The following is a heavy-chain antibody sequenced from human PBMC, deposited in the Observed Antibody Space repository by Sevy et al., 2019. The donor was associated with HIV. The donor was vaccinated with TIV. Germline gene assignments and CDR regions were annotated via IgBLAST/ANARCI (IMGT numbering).Heavy chain of an antibody. CDR1: GFTFSTYT. V-gene: IGHV3-21*01. J-gene: IGHJ3*02. D-gene: IGHD3-10*01. Sequence: GGSLRLSCAASGFTFSTYTMNWVRQSPGKGLEWVSSISFSSNYIYYADSVKGRFTISRDNAKNSLYLQMSSLRAEDTAVYYCARPYGSGSWEAFDIWGQGTMVTVSS. CDR2: ISFSSNYI. CDR3: ARPYGSGSWEAFDI.